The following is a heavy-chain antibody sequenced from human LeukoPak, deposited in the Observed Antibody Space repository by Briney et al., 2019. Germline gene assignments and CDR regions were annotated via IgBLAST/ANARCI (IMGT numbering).Heavy chain of an antibody. CDR2: IYGGDFT. CDR3: VRYSYGGPHY. Sequence: PTGGSLRLSCAASGFSVSDNYMNWVRQAPGKGLEWVSVIYGGDFTQYAGSVRGRFTISRDNSKSTVYLQMNSLRADDTAMYYCVRYSYGGPHYWGQGTLVTVSS. V-gene: IGHV3-53*01. D-gene: IGHD3-10*01. CDR1: GFSVSDNY. J-gene: IGHJ4*02.